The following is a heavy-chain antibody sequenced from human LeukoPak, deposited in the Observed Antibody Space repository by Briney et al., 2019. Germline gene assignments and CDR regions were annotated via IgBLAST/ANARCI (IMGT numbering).Heavy chain of an antibody. CDR2: ISSSSSTI. Sequence: GGSLRLSCAASGFTFSSYSMNWVRQAPGKGLEWVSYISSSSSTIYYADSVKGRFTISRDNAKNSLYLQMNSLRAEDTAVYYCARDTSGSYYFRVDYWGQGTLLTVSS. V-gene: IGHV3-48*01. D-gene: IGHD1-26*01. CDR1: GFTFSSYS. J-gene: IGHJ4*02. CDR3: ARDTSGSYYFRVDY.